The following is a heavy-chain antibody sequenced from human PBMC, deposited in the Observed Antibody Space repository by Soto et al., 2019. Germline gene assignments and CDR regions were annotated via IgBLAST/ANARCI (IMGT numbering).Heavy chain of an antibody. V-gene: IGHV3-30*18. CDR1: GFTFKFYG. CDR3: AKDRGGDCPDKSCYFGADY. CDR2: ISHDGNTH. Sequence: VQMVESGGGGVQPGKSLRLSCETSGFTFKFYGMHWVRQAPGKGLECVAVISHDGNTHYYADSVKGRFTISRDNSKNTLYILMNSLRLDDSSTYYCAKDRGGDCPDKSCYFGADYWGKGTLVTVSS. D-gene: IGHD2-2*01. J-gene: IGHJ4*02.